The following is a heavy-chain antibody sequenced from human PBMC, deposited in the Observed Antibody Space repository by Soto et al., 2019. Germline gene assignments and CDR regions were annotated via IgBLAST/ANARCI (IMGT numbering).Heavy chain of an antibody. D-gene: IGHD5-12*01. CDR2: ISAYNGNT. J-gene: IGHJ4*02. CDR3: ARGGEYGGYEPYY. V-gene: IGHV1-18*01. CDR1: GYTFTSYG. Sequence: QVQLVQSGAEVKKPGASVKVSCKASGYTFTSYGISWVRQAPGQGLEWMGWISAYNGNTNYAQKLQGIVTMTKGPSTRSTCMGPGNLGSADTAVYSCARGGEYGGYEPYYWGQGTLVTVSS.